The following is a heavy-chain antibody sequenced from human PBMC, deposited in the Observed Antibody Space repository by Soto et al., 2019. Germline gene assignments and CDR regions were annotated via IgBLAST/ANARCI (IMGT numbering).Heavy chain of an antibody. J-gene: IGHJ4*02. CDR1: GYTSTSYT. V-gene: IGHV1-3*01. Sequence: ASVKVSCKASGYTSTSYTMHWVRQAPGQRLEWMGWINAGNGNTKYSQKFQGRVTITRDTSASTAYMELGSLRSEDTAVYYCARAYSGSHEGFDYWGQGTLVTVSS. D-gene: IGHD5-12*01. CDR3: ARAYSGSHEGFDY. CDR2: INAGNGNT.